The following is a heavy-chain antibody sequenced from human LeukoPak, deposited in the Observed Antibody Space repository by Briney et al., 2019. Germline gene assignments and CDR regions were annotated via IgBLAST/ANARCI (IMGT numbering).Heavy chain of an antibody. D-gene: IGHD3-10*01. V-gene: IGHV1-2*06. CDR1: GYTFTGYY. CDR2: INPNSGGT. J-gene: IGHJ3*02. CDR3: ARARGTMVRGVNAFDI. Sequence: ASVKVSCEASGYTFTGYYMHWVRQAPGQGLEWMGRINPNSGGTNYAQKFQGRVTMTRDTSISTAYMELSRLRSDDTAVYYCARARGTMVRGVNAFDIWGQGTMVTVSS.